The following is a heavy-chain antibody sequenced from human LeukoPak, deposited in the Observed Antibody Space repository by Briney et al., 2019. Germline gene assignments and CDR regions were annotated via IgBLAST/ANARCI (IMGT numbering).Heavy chain of an antibody. D-gene: IGHD2-15*01. Sequence: VGSLRLSCGAFGFNFRAFTMHWVRQAPGKGLEWVSLFSRNGVTTYYAESVRGRFTISRDNSKNSVYLQMDSLTTEDTAVYYCAKEKDTIYFDLWGQGTMVTVSA. J-gene: IGHJ3*01. V-gene: IGHV3-43*01. CDR1: GFNFRAFT. CDR3: AKEKDTIYFDL. CDR2: FSRNGVTT.